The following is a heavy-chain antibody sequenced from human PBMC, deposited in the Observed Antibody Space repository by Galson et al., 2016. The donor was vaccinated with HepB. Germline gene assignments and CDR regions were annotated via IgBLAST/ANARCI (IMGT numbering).Heavy chain of an antibody. CDR3: GKDWVSLWESSGKGMDV. Sequence: SLRLSCAASGFTFDDYTMHWVRQAPGKGLEWVALISWDGRSPYYADSVRGRFTISRDNRQNFLYLQMNSLTTEDTALYYCGKDWVSLWESSGKGMDVWGQGTTVIVSS. V-gene: IGHV3-43*01. CDR1: GFTFDDYT. J-gene: IGHJ6*02. CDR2: ISWDGRSP. D-gene: IGHD3-10*01.